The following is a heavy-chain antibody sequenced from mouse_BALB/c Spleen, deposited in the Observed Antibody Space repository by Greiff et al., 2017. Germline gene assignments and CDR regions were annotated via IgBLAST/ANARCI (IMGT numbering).Heavy chain of an antibody. V-gene: IGHV5-12-2*01. Sequence: DVMLVESGGGLVQPGGSLKLSCAASGFTFSSYTMSWVRQTPEKRLEWVAYISNGGGSTYYPDTVKGRFTISRDNAKNTLYLQMSSLKSEDTAMYYCARGYYAMDYWGQGTSVTVSS. CDR1: GFTFSSYT. J-gene: IGHJ4*01. CDR3: ARGYYAMDY. CDR2: ISNGGGST.